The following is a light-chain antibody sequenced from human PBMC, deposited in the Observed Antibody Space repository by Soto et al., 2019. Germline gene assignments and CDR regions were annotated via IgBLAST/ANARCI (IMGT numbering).Light chain of an antibody. CDR3: AAWYDSLNVVV. J-gene: IGLJ2*01. Sequence: QSVLTQPPSASGTPGQRVTISCSGSSSNIGSNTVNWYQQLPGTAPKLLIYSNNQRPSGVPDRFSGSKSGTSASLAISGLQSEDEADYYCAAWYDSLNVVVFGGGTQLTVL. CDR1: SSNIGSNT. CDR2: SNN. V-gene: IGLV1-44*01.